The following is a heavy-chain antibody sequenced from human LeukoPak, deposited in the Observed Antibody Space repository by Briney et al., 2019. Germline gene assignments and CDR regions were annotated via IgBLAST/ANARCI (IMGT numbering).Heavy chain of an antibody. CDR3: AREGGVDIVATPGTYYYYYMDV. Sequence: GRSLRLSCAASGFTFSSYAMHWVRPAPGKGLEWVAVISYDGRNKYYADSVKGRFTISRDNSKNTLYLQMNSLRAEDTAVYYCAREGGVDIVATPGTYYYYYMDVWGKGTTVTVSS. CDR2: ISYDGRNK. CDR1: GFTFSSYA. D-gene: IGHD5-12*01. J-gene: IGHJ6*03. V-gene: IGHV3-30*01.